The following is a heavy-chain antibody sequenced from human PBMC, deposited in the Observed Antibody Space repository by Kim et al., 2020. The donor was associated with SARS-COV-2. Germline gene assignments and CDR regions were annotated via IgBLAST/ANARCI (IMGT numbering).Heavy chain of an antibody. CDR2: ISGSGGIT. V-gene: IGHV3-23*01. Sequence: GWSLRLSCVASGFTFSSFGMSWVRQAPGKGLEWVSTISGSGGITYYADSVKGRFTTSIDNSKNTLYLQMNSLRADDTAVYSCATDLQSGCWTVWGYWGQGALVTVSS. J-gene: IGHJ4*02. D-gene: IGHD3-16*01. CDR1: GFTFSSFG. CDR3: ATDLQSGCWTVWGY.